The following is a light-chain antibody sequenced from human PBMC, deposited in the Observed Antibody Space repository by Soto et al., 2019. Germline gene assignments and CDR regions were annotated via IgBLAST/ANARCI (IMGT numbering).Light chain of an antibody. CDR1: QSVSSN. J-gene: IGKJ4*01. CDR3: QYYNNWLAT. CDR2: GAS. V-gene: IGKV3-15*01. Sequence: EIVMTQSPATLSVSPGERATLSCMASQSVSSNLAWYQQKPGQAPRLLIYGASTRATGIPARFSGSGSGTEFTLTISSLQSEDFTIYYCQYYNNWLATFGGGTKVDIK.